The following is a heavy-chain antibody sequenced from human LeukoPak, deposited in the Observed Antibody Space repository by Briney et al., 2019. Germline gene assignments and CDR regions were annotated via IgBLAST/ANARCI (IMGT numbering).Heavy chain of an antibody. CDR2: INPSGGST. CDR1: GYTFTSYY. J-gene: IGHJ4*02. V-gene: IGHV1-46*01. D-gene: IGHD3-9*01. CDR3: VRDRAVTGYYTLFDY. Sequence: ASVKVSCKASGYTFTSYYMHWVRQAPGQGLEWMGIINPSGGSTSYAQKFQGRVTMTRDTSTSTVYMELSSLRSEDTAVYYCVRDRAVTGYYTLFDYWGQGTLVTVSS.